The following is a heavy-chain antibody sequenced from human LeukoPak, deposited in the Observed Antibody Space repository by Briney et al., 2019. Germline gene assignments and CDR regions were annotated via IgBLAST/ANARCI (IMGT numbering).Heavy chain of an antibody. D-gene: IGHD6-19*01. J-gene: IGHJ3*01. CDR1: GYTFTRYA. Sequence: AASVKVSCKASGYTFTRYAISWVRQAPGQGLEWMGWINPFNGNTNDAERFQGRVIMTTDTSTRTAYMELRSLRSDDTAVYYCARDYTSAEWLGFAFDVWGQGTMISVSS. V-gene: IGHV1-18*01. CDR2: INPFNGNT. CDR3: ARDYTSAEWLGFAFDV.